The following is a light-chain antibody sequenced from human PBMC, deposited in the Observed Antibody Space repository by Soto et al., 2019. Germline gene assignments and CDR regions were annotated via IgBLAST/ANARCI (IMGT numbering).Light chain of an antibody. J-gene: IGLJ2*01. CDR2: DNN. V-gene: IGLV1-40*01. CDR3: QSYDISLSVV. Sequence: QSVLTQPPSVSGAPGQRVTISCTGSGSTIGAGYDVHWYQQLPGTAPKLLIYDNNNRPSGVPDRFSGSKSGTSASLAISGLQAEDEADYYCQSYDISLSVVFGGGTKVTVL. CDR1: GSTIGAGYD.